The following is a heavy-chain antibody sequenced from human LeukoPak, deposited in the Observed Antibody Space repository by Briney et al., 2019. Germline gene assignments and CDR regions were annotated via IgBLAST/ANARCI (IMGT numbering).Heavy chain of an antibody. CDR3: IYAAGMGFDY. V-gene: IGHV1-46*01. D-gene: IGHD6-19*01. J-gene: IGHJ4*02. CDR1: GYTSTSYY. CDR2: INPSGGST. Sequence: ASVKVSCKAPGYTSTSYYMHWVRQAPGQGLEWMGIINPSGGSTSYAQKFQGRVTMTRDTSTSTVYMELSSLRSEDTAVYYCIYAAGMGFDYWGQGTLVTVSS.